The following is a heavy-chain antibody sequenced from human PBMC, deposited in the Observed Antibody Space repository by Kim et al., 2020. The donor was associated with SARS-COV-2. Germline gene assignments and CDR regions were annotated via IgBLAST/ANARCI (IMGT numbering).Heavy chain of an antibody. V-gene: IGHV3-74*01. J-gene: IGHJ4*02. CDR1: GFTFSSYW. CDR2: INSDGSST. CDR3: ARDSALLWFGESRTGFDY. D-gene: IGHD3-10*01. Sequence: GGSLRLSCAASGFTFSSYWMHWVRQAPGKGLVWVSRINSDGSSTSYADSVKGRFTISRDNAKNTRYLQMNSLRAEDTAVYYCARDSALLWFGESRTGFDYCGQGTLVTVSS.